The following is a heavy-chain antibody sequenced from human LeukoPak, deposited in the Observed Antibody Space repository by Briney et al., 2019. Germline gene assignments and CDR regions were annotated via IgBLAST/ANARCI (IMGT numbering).Heavy chain of an antibody. J-gene: IGHJ4*01. CDR3: AKTQWKVGATDYFDY. D-gene: IGHD1-26*01. CDR2: INDNGGQR. V-gene: IGHV3-23*01. Sequence: PGRSLRLSCATSGFTFSSYAMHWVRQAPGKGLQWVSNINDNGGQRHYADSVKGRFTISRDNSKNTLFLQMDSLRAEDTAVYYCAKTQWKVGATDYFDYWGHGILVTVS. CDR1: GFTFSSYA.